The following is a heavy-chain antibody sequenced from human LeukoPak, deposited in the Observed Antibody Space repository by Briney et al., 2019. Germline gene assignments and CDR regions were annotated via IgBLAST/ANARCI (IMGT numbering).Heavy chain of an antibody. V-gene: IGHV3-74*01. CDR3: ARAFGYSYGYAFDY. Sequence: GGSLRLSCAASGFTFSSYWIHWVRQVPGKGLVWVSRIHGDGRTTTYADSVKGRFTISRDNAKNTLYLQMNSLRDEDTAVYYCARAFGYSYGYAFDYWGQGTLVTVSS. CDR2: IHGDGRTT. D-gene: IGHD5-18*01. CDR1: GFTFSSYW. J-gene: IGHJ4*02.